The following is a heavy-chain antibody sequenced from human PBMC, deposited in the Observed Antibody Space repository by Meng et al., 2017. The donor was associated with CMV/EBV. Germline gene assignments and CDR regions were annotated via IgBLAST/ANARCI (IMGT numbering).Heavy chain of an antibody. CDR2: ISSSSSYI. D-gene: IGHD3-10*01. CDR3: AKDSGGTRWFVPFGY. J-gene: IGHJ4*02. V-gene: IGHV3-21*01. CDR1: GFTFSSYS. Sequence: GESLKISCAASGFTFSSYSMNWVRQAPGKGLEWVSSISSSSSYIYYADSVKGRFTISRDNAKNSLYLQMNSLRAEDTAVYYCAKDSGGTRWFVPFGYWGLGTLVTVSS.